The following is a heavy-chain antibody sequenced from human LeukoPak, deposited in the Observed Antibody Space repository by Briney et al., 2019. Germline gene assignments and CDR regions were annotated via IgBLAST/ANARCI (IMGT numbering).Heavy chain of an antibody. V-gene: IGHV4-38-2*02. D-gene: IGHD3-16*02. CDR1: GYSISSGYY. Sequence: SETLSLACAVSGYSISSGYYWGWIRQPPGKGLEWIGSIYYSGSTYYNPSLKSRVTISVDTSKNQFSLKLSSVTAADTAVYYCARENYDYVWGSYRPTHWGQGTLVTVSS. CDR2: IYYSGST. J-gene: IGHJ4*02. CDR3: ARENYDYVWGSYRPTH.